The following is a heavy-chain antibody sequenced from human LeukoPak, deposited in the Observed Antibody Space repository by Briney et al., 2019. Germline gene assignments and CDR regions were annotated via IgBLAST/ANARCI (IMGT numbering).Heavy chain of an antibody. D-gene: IGHD3-9*01. CDR2: IKSKTDGGTT. CDR3: TTACGAEDADIDGLDV. CDR1: GFTISNGR. Sequence: GSLILCCAASGFTISNGRMSGRRQAPGKGLEWVGRIKSKTDGGTTDYGAPVKGRFTISRDDSKNTLDLQMNRLKSEDTAVYHCTTACGAEDADIDGLDVWGQGTTVTVSS. J-gene: IGHJ6*02. V-gene: IGHV3-15*01.